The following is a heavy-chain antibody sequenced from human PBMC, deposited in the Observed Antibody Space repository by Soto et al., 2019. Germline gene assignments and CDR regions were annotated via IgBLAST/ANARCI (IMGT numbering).Heavy chain of an antibody. V-gene: IGHV6-1*01. J-gene: IGHJ4*02. CDR2: TYYRSKWYN. CDR1: GDSVSSNSAA. D-gene: IGHD2-2*01. CDR3: ARRGVPATMTDS. Sequence: SQTLSLTCAISGDSVSSNSAAWNWIRQSPSRGLEWLGRTYYRSKWYNDYAVSVKSRMTFNPDTSKNQFSLQLSSVTAADTAVYYCARRGVPATMTDSWGRGTLVTVSS.